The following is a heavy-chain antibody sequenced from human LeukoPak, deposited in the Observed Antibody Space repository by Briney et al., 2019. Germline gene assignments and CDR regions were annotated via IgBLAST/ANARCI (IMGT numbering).Heavy chain of an antibody. J-gene: IGHJ4*02. CDR3: ARDLYYYGSGSYPQFDY. CDR1: GYSISSGYY. D-gene: IGHD3-10*01. CDR2: IYTSGST. Sequence: SETLSLTCTVSGYSISSGYYWGWIRQPPGKGLEWIGRIYTSGSTNYNPSLKSRVTISVDTSKNQFSLKLSSVTAADTAVYYCARDLYYYGSGSYPQFDYWGQGTLVTVSS. V-gene: IGHV4-38-2*02.